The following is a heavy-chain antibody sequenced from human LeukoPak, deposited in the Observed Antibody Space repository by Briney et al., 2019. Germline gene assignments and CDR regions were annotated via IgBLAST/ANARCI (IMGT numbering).Heavy chain of an antibody. CDR2: ISGSGGST. V-gene: IGHV3-23*01. CDR1: GASISSYY. CDR3: AKDIAVAGFGDY. D-gene: IGHD6-19*01. Sequence: PSETLSLTCTVSGASISSYYWSWVRQAPGKGLEWVSAISGSGGSTYYADSVKGRFTISRDNSKNTLYLQMNSLRAEDTAVYYCAKDIAVAGFGDYWGQGTLVTVSS. J-gene: IGHJ4*02.